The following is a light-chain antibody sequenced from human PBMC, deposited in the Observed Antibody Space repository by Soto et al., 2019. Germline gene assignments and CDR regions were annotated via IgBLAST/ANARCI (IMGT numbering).Light chain of an antibody. CDR1: QSIRNW. J-gene: IGKJ4*01. CDR2: KAS. CDR3: QQYDSSST. Sequence: DIQMTQSPSSLPAFVGDRVTITCRASQSIRNWLAWYQQKPGKAPRLLIYKASSLQSGVPSRFSGSGSGTDFTLTISSLQPDDSATYYCQQYDSSSTFGGGTKVDIK. V-gene: IGKV1-5*03.